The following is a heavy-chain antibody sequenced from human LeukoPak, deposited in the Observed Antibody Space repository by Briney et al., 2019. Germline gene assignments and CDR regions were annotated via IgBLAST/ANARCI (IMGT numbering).Heavy chain of an antibody. D-gene: IGHD3-22*01. CDR3: ARDFYYYDT. J-gene: IGHJ5*02. V-gene: IGHV4-59*12. CDR1: GGTTSSYY. CDR2: IYYSGST. Sequence: SETLSLTCTVSGGTTSSYYWSWIRQPPGKGLEWIGYIYYSGSTNYNPSLKSRVTISVDTSKNQFSLKLSSVTAADTAVYYCARDFYYYDTWGQGTLVIVSS.